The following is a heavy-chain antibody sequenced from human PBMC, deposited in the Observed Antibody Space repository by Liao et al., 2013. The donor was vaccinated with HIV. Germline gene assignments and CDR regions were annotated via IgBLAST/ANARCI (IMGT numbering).Heavy chain of an antibody. CDR3: ARDYDSSGSYG. J-gene: IGHJ4*02. D-gene: IGHD3-22*01. Sequence: QVQLQQWGAGLLKPSETLSLTCTVSGGSISSSSYYWDWIRQPPGKGLEWIGSIYYSGSTYQNPSLKSRVTISVDTSKNQFSLKLNSVTAADTAVYYCARDYDSSGSYGWGQGTLVTVSS. CDR2: IYYSGST. V-gene: IGHV4-39*07. CDR1: GGSISSSSYY.